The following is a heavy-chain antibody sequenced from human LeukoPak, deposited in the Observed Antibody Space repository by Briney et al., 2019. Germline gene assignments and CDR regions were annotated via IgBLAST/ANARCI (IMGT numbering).Heavy chain of an antibody. CDR2: ISGSGGST. Sequence: GGSLRLSCAASGFTFSSYAMSWVRQAPRKGLEWVSAISGSGGSTYYADSVKGRFTISRDNSKNTLYLQMNSLRAEDTAVYYCAKDRRDNAAPNGYFDLWGRGTLVTVSS. J-gene: IGHJ2*01. V-gene: IGHV3-23*01. CDR1: GFTFSSYA. D-gene: IGHD1-14*01. CDR3: AKDRRDNAAPNGYFDL.